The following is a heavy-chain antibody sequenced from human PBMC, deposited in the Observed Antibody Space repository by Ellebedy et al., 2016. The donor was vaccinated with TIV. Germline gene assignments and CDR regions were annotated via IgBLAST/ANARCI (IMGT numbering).Heavy chain of an antibody. Sequence: SLKISXAASGFTFDDYAMHWVRQAPGKGLEWVSGISWNSGSIGYADSVKGRFTISRDNAKNSLYLQMNSLRAEDTALYYCAKDLKEYQLLHQGSGGGMDVWGQGTTVTVSS. V-gene: IGHV3-9*01. D-gene: IGHD2-2*01. CDR2: ISWNSGSI. J-gene: IGHJ6*02. CDR1: GFTFDDYA. CDR3: AKDLKEYQLLHQGSGGGMDV.